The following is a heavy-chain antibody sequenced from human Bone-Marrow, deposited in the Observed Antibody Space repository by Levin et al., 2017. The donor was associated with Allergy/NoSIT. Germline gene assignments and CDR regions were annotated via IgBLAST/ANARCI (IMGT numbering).Heavy chain of an antibody. D-gene: IGHD3-22*01. J-gene: IGHJ1*01. CDR2: IYSGDRT. CDR3: SFYDTSGYWFPWDFQH. Sequence: GESLKISCAASLFTASSSYMSWVRQAPGKGLEWVSIIYSGDRTYYADSVKGRFTISRDSSKKTLYLQMNSLRVEDTAVYYCSFYDTSGYWFPWDFQHWGQGTQVTIFS. CDR1: LFTASSSY. V-gene: IGHV3-53*01.